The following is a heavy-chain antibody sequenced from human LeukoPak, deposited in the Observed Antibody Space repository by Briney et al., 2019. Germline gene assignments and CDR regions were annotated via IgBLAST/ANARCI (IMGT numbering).Heavy chain of an antibody. D-gene: IGHD6-6*01. Sequence: ASVRVSCKASGYTFTSYGISWVRQAPRQGLEWMGWISAYNGNTNHAQKFQGRVTMTTDTSTSTAYMELRSLRSEDTAVYYCATVFFSSSAFDIWGQGTMVTVSS. V-gene: IGHV1-18*01. CDR3: ATVFFSSSAFDI. J-gene: IGHJ3*02. CDR1: GYTFTSYG. CDR2: ISAYNGNT.